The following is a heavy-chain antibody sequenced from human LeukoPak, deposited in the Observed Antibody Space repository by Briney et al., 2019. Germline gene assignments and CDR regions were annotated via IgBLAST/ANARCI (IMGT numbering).Heavy chain of an antibody. CDR3: ARVGLDRRGYSGYEAFDY. CDR1: GFTFSSYN. V-gene: IGHV3-21*01. D-gene: IGHD5-12*01. Sequence: GGSLRLSCAASGFTFSSYNMNWVRQAPGKGLEWVSSISTSSSYIYYADSVKGRFTISRDNPKNSQYLQMNRLRAEDTAVYYCARVGLDRRGYSGYEAFDYWGQGTLVTVSS. J-gene: IGHJ4*02. CDR2: ISTSSSYI.